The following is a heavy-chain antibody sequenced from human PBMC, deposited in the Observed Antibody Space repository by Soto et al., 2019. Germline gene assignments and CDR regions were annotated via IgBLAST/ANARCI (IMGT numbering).Heavy chain of an antibody. CDR3: ARDPKPYSSGWYD. V-gene: IGHV3-21*01. J-gene: IGHJ4*02. Sequence: RGSLRLSWAASGFTFSSYSMNWVRQAPGKGREWVSSISSSSSYIYYADSGKGRFTISRDNAKNSLYLQMSSLRAEDTAVYYCARDPKPYSSGWYDWGQGTLVTVSS. CDR1: GFTFSSYS. CDR2: ISSSSSYI. D-gene: IGHD6-19*01.